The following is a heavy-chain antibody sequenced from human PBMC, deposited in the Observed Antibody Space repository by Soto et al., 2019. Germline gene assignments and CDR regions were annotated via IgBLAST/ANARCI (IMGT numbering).Heavy chain of an antibody. Sequence: GGSLRLSCAASGFTFSSYAMSWVRQAPGKGLEWVSAISGSGGSTYYADSVKGRFTISRDNSKNTLYLQMNSLRAEDTVVYYCAKGSPPQSPYCSSTRPECTAFDIWGQGTMVTVSS. D-gene: IGHD2-2*01. CDR1: GFTFSSYA. J-gene: IGHJ3*02. CDR2: ISGSGGST. V-gene: IGHV3-23*01. CDR3: AKGSPPQSPYCSSTRPECTAFDI.